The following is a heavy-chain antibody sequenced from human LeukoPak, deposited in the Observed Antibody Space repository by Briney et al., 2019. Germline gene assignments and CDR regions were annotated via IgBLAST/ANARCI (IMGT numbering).Heavy chain of an antibody. V-gene: IGHV4-39*07. J-gene: IGHJ4*02. CDR2: THYSGGT. CDR3: ARGQAVPAAIPFDY. CDR1: GGSISSSSYY. D-gene: IGHD2-2*02. Sequence: SETLSLTCIVSGGSISSSSYYWGWIRQPPGKGLEWIGRTHYSGGTYKNPSLKSRVTISVDTSKNQFSLKLSSVTAADTAVYYCARGQAVPAAIPFDYWGQGTLVTVSS.